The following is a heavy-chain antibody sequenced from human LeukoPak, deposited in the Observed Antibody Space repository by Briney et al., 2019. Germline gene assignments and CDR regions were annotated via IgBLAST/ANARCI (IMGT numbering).Heavy chain of an antibody. Sequence: GGSLRLSCTASGFTFSHAWMTWVRQAPGKGLEWVGRIKSEETGGTTDYAASVKGRFVISRDDLNNTVHLDINSLKTEDTAVYCCATANFDASGYYYGPLGYWGQGTLVAVSS. CDR2: IKSEETGGTT. D-gene: IGHD3-3*01. J-gene: IGHJ4*02. V-gene: IGHV3-15*01. CDR3: ATANFDASGYYYGPLGY. CDR1: GFTFSHAW.